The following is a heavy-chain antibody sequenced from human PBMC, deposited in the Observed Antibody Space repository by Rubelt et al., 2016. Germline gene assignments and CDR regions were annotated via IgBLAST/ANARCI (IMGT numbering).Heavy chain of an antibody. J-gene: IGHJ4*02. CDR2: INAGNGNT. CDR3: ARGGLSELLWFGESRIDY. CDR1: GYTFTSYA. D-gene: IGHD3-10*01. Sequence: QVQLVQSGAEVKKPGASVKVSCKASGYTFTSYAMHWVRQAPGQRLEWMGWINAGNGNTKYSQKCQGRVTITRDTSASTAYRELSSLRSEDTAVYYCARGGLSELLWFGESRIDYWGQGTLVTVSS. V-gene: IGHV1-3*01.